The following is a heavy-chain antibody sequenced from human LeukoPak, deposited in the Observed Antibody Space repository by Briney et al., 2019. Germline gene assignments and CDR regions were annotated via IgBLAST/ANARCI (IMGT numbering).Heavy chain of an antibody. Sequence: PGGSLRLSCAASGFTFINYGMSWVRQAPGKGLEWVSAVSGSGATYYADSVKGRFTISRDNSKNPVYLQMNSLRAEDTAIYFCTKGGQDCSPATCYYDWGQGTLVTVSS. CDR1: GFTFINYG. CDR2: VSGSGAT. D-gene: IGHD2-2*01. CDR3: TKGGQDCSPATCYYD. J-gene: IGHJ4*02. V-gene: IGHV3-23*01.